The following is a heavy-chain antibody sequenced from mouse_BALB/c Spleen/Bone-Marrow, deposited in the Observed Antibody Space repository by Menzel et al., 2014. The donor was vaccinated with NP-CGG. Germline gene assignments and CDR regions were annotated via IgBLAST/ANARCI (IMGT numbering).Heavy chain of an antibody. CDR3: VKSQLRDWYFDV. Sequence: VQVEESGVELVKPGVSVQLSCKASGNTFTSYDIKWVRQRPEQGLEWIGWIFPGDSTTKYNEKFKGKSTLSTDKSSSTVHMQLRRLTSDDSSVCVCVKSQLRDWYFDVRGTGTPFTVSS. V-gene: IGHV1S56*01. D-gene: IGHD3-1*01. J-gene: IGHJ1*03. CDR1: GNTFTSYD. CDR2: IFPGDSTT.